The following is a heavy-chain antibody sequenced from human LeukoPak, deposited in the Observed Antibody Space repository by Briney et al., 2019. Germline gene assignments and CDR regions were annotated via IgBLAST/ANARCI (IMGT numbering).Heavy chain of an antibody. V-gene: IGHV1-69*13. CDR1: GYTFTGYY. Sequence: GASVKVSCKASGYTFTGYYMHWVRQAPGQGLEWMGGIIPIFGTGNHAQKFQGRVTITANDSTRTVYMEMNSLTSADTAIYYCARAGDRSTWRYYMDVWGNGTTVTISS. CDR3: ARAGDRSTWRYYMDV. J-gene: IGHJ6*03. CDR2: IIPIFGTG. D-gene: IGHD2-2*01.